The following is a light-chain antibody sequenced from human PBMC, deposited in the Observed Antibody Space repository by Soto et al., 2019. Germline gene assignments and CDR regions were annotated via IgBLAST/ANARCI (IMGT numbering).Light chain of an antibody. J-gene: IGLJ1*01. V-gene: IGLV1-40*01. Sequence: QSVLTQPPSVSGAPGQRVTISCTGSSSNIGAGYDVHWYQQLPGTAPKLLIYHNSNRPSGVPDLFSGSKSGTSASLAITGLQAEYEADYYCQSYDSSLSGSRVFGTGTKVTVL. CDR3: QSYDSSLSGSRV. CDR1: SSNIGAGYD. CDR2: HNS.